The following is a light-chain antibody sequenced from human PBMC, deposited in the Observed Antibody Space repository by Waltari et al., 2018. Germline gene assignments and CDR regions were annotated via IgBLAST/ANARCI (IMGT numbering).Light chain of an antibody. J-gene: IGKJ2*01. CDR1: QSLLWSFNNNNY. V-gene: IGKV4-1*01. Sequence: CKSSQSLLWSFNNNNYLAWYQQKPGQPPKLLIHCASTRELGVPDRFSGSGSGADFTLTISSLQAEDVAVYYCQQYYSTPPTFGQGTKLEIK. CDR3: QQYYSTPPT. CDR2: CAS.